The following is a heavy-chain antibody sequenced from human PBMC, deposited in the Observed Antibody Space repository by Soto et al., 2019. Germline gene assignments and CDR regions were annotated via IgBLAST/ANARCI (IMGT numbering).Heavy chain of an antibody. CDR2: IIPILGIA. D-gene: IGHD5-12*01. CDR1: GGTFSSYT. Sequence: QVQLVQSGAEVKKPGSSVKVSCKASGGTFSSYTISWVRQAPAQGLEWMGRIIPILGIANYAQKFQGRVTITADKSTSTAYMELSSLRSEDTAVYYCARSRSGYDSPPSYYYYMDVWGKGTTVTVSS. V-gene: IGHV1-69*02. CDR3: ARSRSGYDSPPSYYYYMDV. J-gene: IGHJ6*03.